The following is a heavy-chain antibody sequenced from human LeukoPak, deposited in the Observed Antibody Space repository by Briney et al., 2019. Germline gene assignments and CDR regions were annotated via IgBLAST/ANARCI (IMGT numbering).Heavy chain of an antibody. CDR3: ARGIYDSSGYYYGLDV. V-gene: IGHV3-11*01. J-gene: IGHJ6*02. CDR2: ISSSGSNT. Sequence: PGGSLRLSCAASGFTFSSYAMSWIRQAPGKGLEWVSYISSSGSNTYYADSVKGRFTISRDNAKNSLYLQMNSLRAEDTAVYYCARGIYDSSGYYYGLDVWGQGTTVTVSS. D-gene: IGHD3-22*01. CDR1: GFTFSSYA.